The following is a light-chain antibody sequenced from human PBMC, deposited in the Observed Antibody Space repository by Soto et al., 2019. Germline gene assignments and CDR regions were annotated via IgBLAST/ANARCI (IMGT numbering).Light chain of an antibody. CDR1: QSVSSSY. V-gene: IGKV3-20*01. CDR3: QQYGSSPWT. Sequence: EIVLTQSPGTLSLSPGEGATLSCRASQSVSSSYLAWYQQKPGQSPRLLIYGSSSRAAGIADRFSGSGSGTDFTLTISSLEPEDFAVYFCQQYGSSPWTFGQGTHVEIK. J-gene: IGKJ1*01. CDR2: GSS.